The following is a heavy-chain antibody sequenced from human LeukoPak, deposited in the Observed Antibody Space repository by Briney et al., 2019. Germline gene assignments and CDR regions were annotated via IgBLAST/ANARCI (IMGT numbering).Heavy chain of an antibody. CDR2: IWYDGSNK. D-gene: IGHD6-13*01. CDR3: ARDRVAAAGTYFQH. V-gene: IGHV3-33*01. CDR1: GFTFSSYV. J-gene: IGHJ1*01. Sequence: GGSLRLSCAASGFTFSSYVMHWVRQAPGKGLEWVAVIWYDGSNKYYADSVKGRFTISRDNSKNTLYLQMNTLGAEDTAVYYCARDRVAAAGTYFQHWGQGTLVTVSS.